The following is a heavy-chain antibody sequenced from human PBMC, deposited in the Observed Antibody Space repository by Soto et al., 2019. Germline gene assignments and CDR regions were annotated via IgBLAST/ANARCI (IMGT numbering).Heavy chain of an antibody. D-gene: IGHD1-1*01. Sequence: EVQLVESGGGLVKPGGSLRLSCAASGFSFSTSTMNWVRQAPGKGLEFVSSIGRTGIDRYYIDSVKGRFTISRDNAQNLLYLQMNSLRAGDTALYYCVCDDNRRYWGQGTLVTVSS. CDR3: VCDDNRRY. V-gene: IGHV3-21*01. CDR1: GFSFSTST. J-gene: IGHJ4*02. CDR2: IGRTGIDR.